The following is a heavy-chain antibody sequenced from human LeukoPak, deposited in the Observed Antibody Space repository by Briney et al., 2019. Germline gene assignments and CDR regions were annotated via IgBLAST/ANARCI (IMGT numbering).Heavy chain of an antibody. V-gene: IGHV3-48*03. D-gene: IGHD3-10*02. CDR1: GFTFSSYA. Sequence: PGGTLRLSCAASGFTFSSYARNWVRQAPGKGLEWVSYISSSGSTIYYADSVKGRFTICRDNAKNSLYLQMNSLRAEDTAVYYCAELGITMIGGVWGKGTTVTISS. CDR3: AELGITMIGGV. CDR2: ISSSGSTI. J-gene: IGHJ6*04.